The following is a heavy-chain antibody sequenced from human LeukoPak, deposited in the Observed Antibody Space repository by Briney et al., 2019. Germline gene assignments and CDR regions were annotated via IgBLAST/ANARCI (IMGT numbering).Heavy chain of an antibody. V-gene: IGHV3-43*02. CDR2: ISGDGGIT. CDR1: GFTFDDFA. CDR3: SKHGMDV. J-gene: IGHJ6*02. Sequence: GGSLRLSCAASGFTFDDFAMHWVRQAPGKGLEWVSLISGDGGITSYADSVKGRFTISRGNGKNSLYLQMNSLRSEDTALYYCSKHGMDVWGQGTTVTVSS.